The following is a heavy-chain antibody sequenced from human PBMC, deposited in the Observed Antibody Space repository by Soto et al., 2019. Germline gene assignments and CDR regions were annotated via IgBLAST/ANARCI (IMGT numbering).Heavy chain of an antibody. Sequence: GGSLRLSCAASGFTFSSYGMHWVRQAPGKGLEWVAVISYDGSNKYYADSVKGRFTISRDNSKNTLYLQMNSLRAEDTAVYYCAKDRRFDWLVGDAFDIWGQGTMVTVSS. CDR2: ISYDGSNK. CDR1: GFTFSSYG. J-gene: IGHJ3*02. D-gene: IGHD3-9*01. V-gene: IGHV3-30*18. CDR3: AKDRRFDWLVGDAFDI.